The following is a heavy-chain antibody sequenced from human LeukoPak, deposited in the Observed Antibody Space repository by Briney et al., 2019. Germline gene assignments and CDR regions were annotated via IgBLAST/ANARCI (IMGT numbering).Heavy chain of an antibody. CDR3: AKESGGYFDY. V-gene: IGHV3-30*18. D-gene: IGHD1-1*01. Sequence: GGSLRLSCAASGFTFDDYGMSWVRQAPGKGLEWVAVISYDGSNKYYADSVKGRFTISRDNSKNTLYLQMNSLRAEDTAVYYCAKESGGYFDYWGQGTLVTVSS. CDR1: GFTFDDYG. CDR2: ISYDGSNK. J-gene: IGHJ4*02.